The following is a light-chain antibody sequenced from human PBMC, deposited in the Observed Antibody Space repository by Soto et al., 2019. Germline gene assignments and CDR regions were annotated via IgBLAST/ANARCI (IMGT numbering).Light chain of an antibody. CDR2: DVT. V-gene: IGLV2-14*01. CDR3: SSYKSCSTPLV. CDR1: SSDVGGYNY. Sequence: QSALTQPASVSGSPGQSITISCTGTSSDVGGYNYVSWYQQHPGKAPKLMIYDVTNRPSGVSNRFSGSKSGNTASLTISGLQDEEEADYYCSSYKSCSTPLVFGGGTKLTVL. J-gene: IGLJ3*02.